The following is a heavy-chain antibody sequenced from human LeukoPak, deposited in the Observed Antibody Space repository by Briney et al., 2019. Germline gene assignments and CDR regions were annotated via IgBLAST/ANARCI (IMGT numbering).Heavy chain of an antibody. J-gene: IGHJ4*02. Sequence: PGGSLRLSCAASGFTFSNYGMHWVRQAPGKGLEWVAAIWYDGSNKYYADSVKGRFTISRDNSKGTLYLQMNSLGAEDTAVYFCARDRYGANSPFYYWGQGTLVTVSS. CDR1: GFTFSNYG. CDR2: IWYDGSNK. CDR3: ARDRYGANSPFYY. D-gene: IGHD4-23*01. V-gene: IGHV3-33*01.